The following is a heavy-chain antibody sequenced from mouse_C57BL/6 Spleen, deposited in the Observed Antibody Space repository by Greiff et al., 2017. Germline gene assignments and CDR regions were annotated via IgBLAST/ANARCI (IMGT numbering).Heavy chain of an antibody. V-gene: IGHV2-5*01. J-gene: IGHJ4*01. CDR1: GFSLTSYG. CDR3: ANGDYGGGYYAMDY. CDR2: IWRGGST. D-gene: IGHD2-13*01. Sequence: QVQLKESGPGLVQPSQSLSITCTVSGFSLTSYGVHWVRQSPGKGLEWLGVIWRGGSTDYNAAFMSRLSITKDNSKSQVFFKMNSLQADDTAIYYWANGDYGGGYYAMDYWGQGTSVTVSS.